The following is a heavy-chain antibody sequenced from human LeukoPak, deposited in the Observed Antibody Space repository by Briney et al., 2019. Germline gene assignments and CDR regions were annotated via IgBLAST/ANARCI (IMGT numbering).Heavy chain of an antibody. V-gene: IGHV3-74*01. CDR3: ARDAPGDRGFDY. J-gene: IGHJ4*02. CDR1: GFTFSNFW. Sequence: QPGGSLRLSCAASGFTFSNFWMHWVRHAPGKGLVWVSHINRDGGSTSYADSVKGRFTISRDNAKNTLYLQMNSLRVEDTAVYYCARDAPGDRGFDYWGQGTLVTVS. D-gene: IGHD7-27*01. CDR2: INRDGGST.